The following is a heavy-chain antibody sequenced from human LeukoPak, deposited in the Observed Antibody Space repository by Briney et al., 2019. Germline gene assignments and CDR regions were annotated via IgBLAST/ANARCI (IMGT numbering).Heavy chain of an antibody. J-gene: IGHJ5*02. D-gene: IGHD5-18*01. Sequence: SETLSLTCTVSGGSISSYYWSWIRQPPGKGLEWIGYIYYSGSTNYNPSLKSRVTISVDTSKNQFSLKLSSVTAADTAVYYCARLERAYSYGSPTYNWFDPWGQGTLVTVSS. CDR3: ARLERAYSYGSPTYNWFDP. CDR1: GGSISSYY. V-gene: IGHV4-59*08. CDR2: IYYSGST.